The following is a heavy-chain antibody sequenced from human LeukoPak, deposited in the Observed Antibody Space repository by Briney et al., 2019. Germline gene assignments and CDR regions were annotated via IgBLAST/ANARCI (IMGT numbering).Heavy chain of an antibody. Sequence: GGSLRLSCSVSGFTFSTYVMHWVRQAPGKGLEYVSAISSNGDNTYYADSVKGRFTISRDNSKNTLYLQMSSLRADDTAVYYCVRGTGYWGRGTLVTVSS. J-gene: IGHJ4*02. V-gene: IGHV3-64D*06. CDR1: GFTFSTYV. CDR3: VRGTGY. CDR2: ISSNGDNT.